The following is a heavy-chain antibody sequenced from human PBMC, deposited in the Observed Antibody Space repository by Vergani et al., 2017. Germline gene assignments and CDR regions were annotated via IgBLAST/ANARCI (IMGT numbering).Heavy chain of an antibody. J-gene: IGHJ4*02. CDR1: GGSISSSSYY. Sequence: QLQLQESGPGLVKPSETLSLTCTVSGGSISSSSYYWGWIRQPPGKGLEWIGSIYHSGSTYYNPSLKSRVTISVDTSKNQFSLKLSSVTAADTAVYYCARGGSHYYDSSGYDDYWGQGTLVTVSS. D-gene: IGHD3-22*01. CDR3: ARGGSHYYDSSGYDDY. CDR2: IYHSGST. V-gene: IGHV4-39*07.